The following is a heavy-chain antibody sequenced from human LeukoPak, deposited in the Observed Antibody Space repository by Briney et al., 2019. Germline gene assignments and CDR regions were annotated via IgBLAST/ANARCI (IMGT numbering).Heavy chain of an antibody. CDR3: ARGTVYMDV. J-gene: IGHJ6*03. V-gene: IGHV1-2*02. CDR1: GYTFTGYY. CDR2: INPNSGAT. D-gene: IGHD4-17*01. Sequence: ASVKVSCKSSGYTFTGYYMNWVRQAPGQGLEWMGWINPNSGATNYAQKFQGRVTMTRDTSISTAYMDLSRLRSDDTAVYHCARGTVYMDVWGKGTTVTISS.